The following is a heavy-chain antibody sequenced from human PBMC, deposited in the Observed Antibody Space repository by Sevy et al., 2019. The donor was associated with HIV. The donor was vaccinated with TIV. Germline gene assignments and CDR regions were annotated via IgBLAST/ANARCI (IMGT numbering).Heavy chain of an antibody. CDR1: DGSFSGYY. J-gene: IGHJ5*02. CDR3: ARSPPVVVVPGAPSWFDP. D-gene: IGHD2-2*01. CDR2: INHSGST. V-gene: IGHV4-34*01. Sequence: SDTLSLTCAVHDGSFSGYYWSWIRQPPGKGLEWIGEINHSGSTNYNPSLKSRVTISVDTSKKQFSLKLSSVTAADTAVYYCARSPPVVVVPGAPSWFDPWGQGTMVTVSS.